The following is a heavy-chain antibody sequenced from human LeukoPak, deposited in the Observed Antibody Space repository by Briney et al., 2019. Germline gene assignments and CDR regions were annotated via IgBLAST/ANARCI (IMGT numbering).Heavy chain of an antibody. J-gene: IGHJ4*02. D-gene: IGHD5-12*01. CDR3: ARGPNRRGSAFVFDY. CDR2: ISSSGSTI. V-gene: IGHV3-48*03. Sequence: GGSLRLSCAASGFTFSSYEMNWVRQAPGKGLEWVSYISSSGSTIYYADSVKGRFTISRDNAKNSLYLQMHSLRAEDTAVYYCARGPNRRGSAFVFDYWGQGTLVTVSS. CDR1: GFTFSSYE.